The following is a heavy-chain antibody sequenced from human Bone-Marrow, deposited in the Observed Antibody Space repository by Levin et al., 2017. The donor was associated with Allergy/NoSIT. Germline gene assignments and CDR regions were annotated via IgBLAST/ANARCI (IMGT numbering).Heavy chain of an antibody. Sequence: SETLSLTCAVYGGSFSGYYWSWIRQPPGKGLEWIGEINHSGSTNYNPSLKSRVTISVDTSKNQFSLKLSSVTAADTAVYYCAGVRFLEWVGPVYYYYGMDVWGQGTTVTVSS. CDR1: GGSFSGYY. CDR2: INHSGST. CDR3: AGVRFLEWVGPVYYYYGMDV. D-gene: IGHD3-3*01. J-gene: IGHJ6*02. V-gene: IGHV4-34*01.